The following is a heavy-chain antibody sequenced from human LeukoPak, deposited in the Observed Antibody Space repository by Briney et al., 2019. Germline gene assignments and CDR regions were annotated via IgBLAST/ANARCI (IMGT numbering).Heavy chain of an antibody. CDR2: IYYSGST. Sequence: PSETLSLTCTVSGGSISSGDYYWSWIRQPPGKGLEWIGYIYYSGSTNYNPSLKSRVTISVDKSKNQFSLKLSSVTAADTAVYYCARGFEANWGQGTLVTASS. J-gene: IGHJ4*02. V-gene: IGHV4-30-4*01. CDR3: ARGFEAN. CDR1: GGSISSGDYY.